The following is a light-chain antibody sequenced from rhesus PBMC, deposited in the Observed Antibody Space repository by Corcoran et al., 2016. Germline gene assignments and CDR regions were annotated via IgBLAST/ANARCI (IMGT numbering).Light chain of an antibody. V-gene: IGKV1-21*01. CDR3: QHYYSPPYS. Sequence: DIQMTQSPSSLSASVGDRVTITCRASQGITNDLAWYQQKPGETPKLLIYEAFSLPSGLPSRFSCRGSGTDFTLPISRLHPAAFAPYYCQHYYSPPYSFGQGTKVEIK. J-gene: IGKJ2*01. CDR2: EAF. CDR1: QGITND.